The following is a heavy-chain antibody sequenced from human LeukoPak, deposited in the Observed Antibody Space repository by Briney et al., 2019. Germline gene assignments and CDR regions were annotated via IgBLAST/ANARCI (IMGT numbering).Heavy chain of an antibody. Sequence: SGGSLRLSCAASGFTFSSYSMNWVRQAPGKGLEWVSSISSSSSYIYYADSVKGRFTISRDNAKNSLCLQMNSLRAEDTAIYYCAKNGDRGAYCTGGTCYPYFYYYMDVWGKGTTVTI. J-gene: IGHJ6*03. V-gene: IGHV3-21*04. CDR2: ISSSSSYI. D-gene: IGHD2-15*01. CDR3: AKNGDRGAYCTGGTCYPYFYYYMDV. CDR1: GFTFSSYS.